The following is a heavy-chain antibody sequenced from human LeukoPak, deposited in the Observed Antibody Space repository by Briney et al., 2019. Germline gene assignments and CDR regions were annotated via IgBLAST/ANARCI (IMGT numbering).Heavy chain of an antibody. Sequence: TSETLSLTCNVSGGSISSYYWSWIRQPPGKGLEWIGYIYYSGNTNYNPSLKSRVTISADTSKNQFSLKLSSVTAADTAMYYCASLYCSSTSCYLFHWGQGTLVTVSS. CDR2: IYYSGNT. CDR3: ASLYCSSTSCYLFH. D-gene: IGHD2-2*01. CDR1: GGSISSYY. J-gene: IGHJ4*02. V-gene: IGHV4-59*08.